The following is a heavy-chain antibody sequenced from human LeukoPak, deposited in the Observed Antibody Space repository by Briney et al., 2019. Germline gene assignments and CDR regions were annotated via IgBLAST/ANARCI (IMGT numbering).Heavy chain of an antibody. CDR2: ICGSGGST. J-gene: IGHJ1*01. D-gene: IGHD3-22*01. Sequence: GGSLRLSCAASGFTFSSYAMSWVRQAPGKGLEWVSAICGSGGSTYYADSVKGRFTISRDNSKNTLYLQMDSLRAEDTDVYYCAKDPYDNFFQHWGQGTLVTVSS. CDR1: GFTFSSYA. V-gene: IGHV3-23*01. CDR3: AKDPYDNFFQH.